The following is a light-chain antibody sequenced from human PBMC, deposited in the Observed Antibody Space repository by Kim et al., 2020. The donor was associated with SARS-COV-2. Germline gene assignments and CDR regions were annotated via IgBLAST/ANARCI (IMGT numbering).Light chain of an antibody. V-gene: IGKV3-15*01. CDR2: GAS. Sequence: EIVMTHSPSTLSVSPGERATLSCRASQSVSSNLAWYQQKPGQAPRLLIYGASTRATGIPARFSGSGSGTEFTLTISSLQSEDFAVYYCQQYNNWPPFTFGPGTKVDIK. J-gene: IGKJ3*01. CDR3: QQYNNWPPFT. CDR1: QSVSSN.